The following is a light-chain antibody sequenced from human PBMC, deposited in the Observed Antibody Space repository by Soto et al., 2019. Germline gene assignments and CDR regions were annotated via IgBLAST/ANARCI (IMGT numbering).Light chain of an antibody. V-gene: IGKV1-39*01. CDR3: QQSYSTPQT. Sequence: DIQMTQSPSSLSASVGDRVTITCRASQSISSYLNWYQQKPGKAPKLLIYASSSLQSGVPSRFSGSGSGTDFPLTISSLQPEDFATYYCQQSYSTPQTFGQG. CDR2: ASS. J-gene: IGKJ1*01. CDR1: QSISSY.